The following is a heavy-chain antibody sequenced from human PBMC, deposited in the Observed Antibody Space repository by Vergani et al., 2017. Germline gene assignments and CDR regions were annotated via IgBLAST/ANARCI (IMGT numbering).Heavy chain of an antibody. CDR3: AKDYSMRYYHDLFDQ. D-gene: IGHD3-22*01. CDR1: GGSISSGDHC. J-gene: IGHJ4*02. Sequence: QVQLQESGPGVVKPSQTLSLTCAVSGGSISSGDHCWTWIRQRPGKGLEWVASIRSDESRRYYGDSMEGRFTISRDNSKNTVYLEMNSLRSEDTAIYYCAKDYSMRYYHDLFDQWGQGTLVTVSS. V-gene: IGHV3-30*02. CDR2: IRSDESRR.